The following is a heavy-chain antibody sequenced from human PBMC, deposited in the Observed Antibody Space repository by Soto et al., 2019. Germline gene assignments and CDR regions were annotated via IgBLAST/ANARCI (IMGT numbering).Heavy chain of an antibody. Sequence: LSLTCTVSGGSISSGGYYWSWIRQHPGKGLEWIGYIYYSGSTYYNPSLKSRVTISVDTSKNQFSLKLSSVTAADTAVYYCARENLGYCSGGSCRKFDYCGQGTLVTVSS. V-gene: IGHV4-31*03. D-gene: IGHD2-15*01. CDR2: IYYSGST. J-gene: IGHJ4*02. CDR3: ARENLGYCSGGSCRKFDY. CDR1: GGSISSGGYY.